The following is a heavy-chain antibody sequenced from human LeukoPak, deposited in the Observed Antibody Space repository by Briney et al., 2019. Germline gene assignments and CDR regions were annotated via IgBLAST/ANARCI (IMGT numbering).Heavy chain of an antibody. CDR2: IYPGDSDT. D-gene: IGHD3-3*01. CDR1: GHSFTSYW. CDR3: ARHADFWSGSYYYYMDV. V-gene: IGHV5-51*01. Sequence: GESLKISCKGSGHSFTSYWIGWVRQMPGKGLEWMGIIYPGDSDTRYSPSFQGQVTISADKSISTAYLQWSSLKASDTAMYYCARHADFWSGSYYYYMDVWGKGTTVTVSS. J-gene: IGHJ6*03.